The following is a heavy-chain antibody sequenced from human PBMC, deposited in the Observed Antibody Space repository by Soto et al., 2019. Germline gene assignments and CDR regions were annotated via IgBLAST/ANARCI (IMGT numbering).Heavy chain of an antibody. D-gene: IGHD3-16*01. CDR1: GFTFSSYA. J-gene: IGHJ4*02. CDR2: ISGSGTST. CDR3: AKDATMITPHYFDY. Sequence: GGSLRLSCAASGFTFSSYAMSWVRQAPGKGLEWVSGISGSGTSTYYADSVKGRFTISRDNSKNTLYLQLNSLGGEDTAVYFCAKDATMITPHYFDYWGQGILVTVSS. V-gene: IGHV3-23*01.